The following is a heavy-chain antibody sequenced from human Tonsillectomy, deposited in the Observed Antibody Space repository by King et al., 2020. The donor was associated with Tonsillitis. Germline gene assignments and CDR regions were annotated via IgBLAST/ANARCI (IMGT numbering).Heavy chain of an antibody. CDR1: GSSFSNFA. V-gene: IGHV1-69*11. D-gene: IGHD6-6*01. CDR2: IIPLLDTA. CDR3: AREHEYSSSPYYFDS. J-gene: IGHJ4*02. Sequence: QLVQSGAEVKKPGSSVKVSCTASGSSFSNFAISWVRQAPGQGLEWMGGIIPLLDTAHYARKFQGRVTITADESTSTAYMELSSLRSDDTAVYYCAREHEYSSSPYYFDSWGQGTLVSVSS.